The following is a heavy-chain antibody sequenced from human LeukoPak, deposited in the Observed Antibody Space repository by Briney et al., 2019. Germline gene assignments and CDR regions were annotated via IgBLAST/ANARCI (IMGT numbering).Heavy chain of an antibody. V-gene: IGHV3-21*01. J-gene: IGHJ4*02. CDR1: GFTFSTHS. Sequence: GGSLRLSCAASGFTFSTHSMNWVRQAPGKGLEWVSCISSSSSDIYYADSVKGRFTISRDNAKNSLFLQMSSLRAEDTAVYYCARVPGGLEWADFDYWGQGTLVTVSS. D-gene: IGHD3-3*01. CDR2: ISSSSSDI. CDR3: ARVPGGLEWADFDY.